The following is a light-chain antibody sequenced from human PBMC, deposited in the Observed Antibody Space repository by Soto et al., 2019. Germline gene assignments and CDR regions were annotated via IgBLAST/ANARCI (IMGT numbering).Light chain of an antibody. CDR3: QQYERYPLT. J-gene: IGKJ4*01. CDR1: QSVSGW. V-gene: IGKV1-5*03. Sequence: DIQMTQSPSTLSASVGDRVIITCRASQSVSGWLAWYRQKPGKAPELLIYSASTLETGVPSRCSGSGSGTDFTLTVSSLQREDFATYYCQQYERYPLTFGGGTKVDFK. CDR2: SAS.